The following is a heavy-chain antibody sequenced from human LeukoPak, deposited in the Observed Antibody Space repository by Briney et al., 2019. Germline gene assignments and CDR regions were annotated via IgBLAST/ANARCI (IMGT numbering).Heavy chain of an antibody. CDR3: ARGVRDGYNSHNTPIDY. CDR2: ISYSGGT. Sequence: SETLSLTCAVYGGSFSGYYWGWTRQPPGKGLEWFGSISYSGGTSYNPSLRSRVTISVDTSKNQFSLQLNSVTPEDTAVYYCARGVRDGYNSHNTPIDYWGQGTLVTVSS. D-gene: IGHD5-24*01. CDR1: GGSFSGYY. J-gene: IGHJ4*02. V-gene: IGHV4-34*01.